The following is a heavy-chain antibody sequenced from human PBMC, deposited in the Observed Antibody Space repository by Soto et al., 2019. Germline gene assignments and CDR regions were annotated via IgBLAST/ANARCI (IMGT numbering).Heavy chain of an antibody. CDR3: AREVEGCSGGSCYSGVIFDY. V-gene: IGHV4-59*01. J-gene: IGHJ4*02. CDR2: IYYSGST. Sequence: TSETLSLTCTVSGGSISSYYWSWIRQPPGKGLEWIGYIYYSGSTNYNPSLKSRVTISVDTSKNQFSLKLSSVTAADTAVYYCAREVEGCSGGSCYSGVIFDYWGQGTLVTVSS. D-gene: IGHD2-15*01. CDR1: GGSISSYY.